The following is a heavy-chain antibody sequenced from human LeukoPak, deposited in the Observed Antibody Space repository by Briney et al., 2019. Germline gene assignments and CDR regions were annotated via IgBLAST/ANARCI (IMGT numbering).Heavy chain of an antibody. D-gene: IGHD6-19*01. CDR2: ISSTSNKI. J-gene: IGHJ4*02. V-gene: IGHV3-48*01. Sequence: PGGSLRLSCTASKFSFSTDSMNWVRQAPGKGLQWVSYISSTSNKIYYADSVKGRFTVSRDNAKNSLYLQMNSLRAEDTAVYYCAKDRYSSGFAHFDYWGQGTLVTVSS. CDR3: AKDRYSSGFAHFDY. CDR1: KFSFSTDS.